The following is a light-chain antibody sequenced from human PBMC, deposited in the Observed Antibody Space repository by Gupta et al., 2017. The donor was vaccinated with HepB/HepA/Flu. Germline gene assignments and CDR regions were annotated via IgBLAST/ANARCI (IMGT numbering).Light chain of an antibody. CDR2: EVT. J-gene: IGLJ3*02. CDR3: CSYAGSGSLV. CDR1: SSDIGRYNL. V-gene: IGLV2-23*02. Sequence: QSALTQPASVSGSPGQSITISCTGTSSDIGRYNLVSWYQQYSDKAPKLMIYEVTTRPAGVSNRFSGSKSGNTASLTISGLQAEDEADYYCCSYAGSGSLVFGGGTKVTVL.